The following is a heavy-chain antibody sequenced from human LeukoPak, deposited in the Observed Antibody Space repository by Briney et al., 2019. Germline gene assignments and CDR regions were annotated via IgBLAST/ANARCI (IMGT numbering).Heavy chain of an antibody. CDR3: ARDLSPVVRASPMGY. CDR1: GASISSHY. J-gene: IGHJ4*02. V-gene: IGHV4-59*11. D-gene: IGHD3-10*01. Sequence: SETLSLTCTVSGASISSHYWTWIRQPPGKGLEWIGYFYSSGSTNYKYSLKSRVTISADTSKNQLSLKLSSLTAADTAVYYCARDLSPVVRASPMGYWGQGTLVTVSS. CDR2: FYSSGST.